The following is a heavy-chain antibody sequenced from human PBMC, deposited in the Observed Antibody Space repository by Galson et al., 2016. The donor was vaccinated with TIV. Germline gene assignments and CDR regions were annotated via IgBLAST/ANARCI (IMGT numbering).Heavy chain of an antibody. CDR2: IFSGDRS. Sequence: SLRLSCAASGFRVSDNYMTWVRQTPGKGLEWISVIFSGDRSFYADSVKGRFTVSRDYAKNTIYLEMDSLRIEDTAVYYCARDRTHCAGTGDDCYYYYYFGMDVWGQGTTVTVSS. D-gene: IGHD2-15*01. CDR1: GFRVSDNY. V-gene: IGHV3-66*02. J-gene: IGHJ6*02. CDR3: ARDRTHCAGTGDDCYYYYYFGMDV.